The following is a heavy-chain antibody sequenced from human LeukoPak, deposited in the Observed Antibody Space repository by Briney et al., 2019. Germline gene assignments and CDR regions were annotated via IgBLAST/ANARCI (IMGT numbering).Heavy chain of an antibody. J-gene: IGHJ4*02. Sequence: PGGSLRLSCAASGFTFSSYSMNWVRQAPGKGLEWVSAISGDSRYIYYADSVRGRFTISRDNAENSLYLQMHSLRVEDTAVYYCARAPTVLVGYCSSSSCQADYWGQGTLVTVSS. CDR1: GFTFSSYS. CDR3: ARAPTVLVGYCSSSSCQADY. D-gene: IGHD2-2*01. CDR2: ISGDSRYI. V-gene: IGHV3-21*01.